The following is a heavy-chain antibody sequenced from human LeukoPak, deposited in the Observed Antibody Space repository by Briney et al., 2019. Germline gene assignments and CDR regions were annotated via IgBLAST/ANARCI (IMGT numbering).Heavy chain of an antibody. CDR1: GFTFSSYG. CDR3: AKDRGYGGNSALDY. V-gene: IGHV3-23*01. D-gene: IGHD4-23*01. Sequence: GASLRLSCATSGFTFSSYGMSWVRQAPGKGLEWVSAISGSSGTAYYADSVKGRFTISRDNSKNTLYLQVNSLRAEDTAVYYCAKDRGYGGNSALDYWGQGTLVIVSS. CDR2: ISGSSGTA. J-gene: IGHJ4*02.